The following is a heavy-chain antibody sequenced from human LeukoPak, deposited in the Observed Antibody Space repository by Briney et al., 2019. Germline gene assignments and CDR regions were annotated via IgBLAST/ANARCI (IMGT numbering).Heavy chain of an antibody. V-gene: IGHV1-2*02. D-gene: IGHD3-16*02. Sequence: ASVKVSCKASGYTFTGYYMHWVRQAPGQGLEGMGWINPNSGGTNYAQKFQGRVTMTRDTSISTAYMELSRLRSDDTAVYYCARGDYVWGSYHYDYWGQGTLVTVSS. CDR2: INPNSGGT. CDR1: GYTFTGYY. CDR3: ARGDYVWGSYHYDY. J-gene: IGHJ4*02.